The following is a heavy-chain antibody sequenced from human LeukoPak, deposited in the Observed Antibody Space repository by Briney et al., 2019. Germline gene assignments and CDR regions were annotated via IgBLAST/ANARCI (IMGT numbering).Heavy chain of an antibody. CDR1: GGSISSGSYY. CDR3: ARTPSITMIVVVRDYYYYMDV. D-gene: IGHD3-22*01. V-gene: IGHV4-61*02. Sequence: TLSLTCTVSGGSISSGSYYWSWIRQPAGKGLEWIGRIYTSGSTNYNPSLRSRVTISVDTSKNQFSLKLSSVTAADTAVYYCARTPSITMIVVVRDYYYYMDVWGKGTTVTVSS. J-gene: IGHJ6*03. CDR2: IYTSGST.